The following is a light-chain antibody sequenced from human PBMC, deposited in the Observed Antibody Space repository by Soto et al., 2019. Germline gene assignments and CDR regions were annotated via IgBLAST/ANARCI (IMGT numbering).Light chain of an antibody. Sequence: EIVLTQSPGTLPVSPGERATLSCRASQSVGSRYLAWYQQRPGQAPRLLIYGASKRATGIPERLSDSGSGTGSGTDLTLTISRLEPEDFAVYYCQHYGSSPPITFGQGTRLEIK. CDR3: QHYGSSPPIT. CDR2: GAS. V-gene: IGKV3-20*01. CDR1: QSVGSRY. J-gene: IGKJ5*01.